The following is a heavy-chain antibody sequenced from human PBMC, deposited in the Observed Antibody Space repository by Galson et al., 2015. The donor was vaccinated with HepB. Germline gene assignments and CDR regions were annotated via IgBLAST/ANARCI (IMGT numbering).Heavy chain of an antibody. CDR3: ARARAVVPAAIGY. J-gene: IGHJ4*02. Sequence: SLRLSCAASGFTFSSYGMHWVRQAPGKGLEWVAVIWYDGSNKYYADSVKGRFTISRDNSKNTLYLQMNSLRAEDTAVYYCARARAVVPAAIGYWGQGTLVTVSS. CDR2: IWYDGSNK. D-gene: IGHD2-2*01. CDR1: GFTFSSYG. V-gene: IGHV3-33*01.